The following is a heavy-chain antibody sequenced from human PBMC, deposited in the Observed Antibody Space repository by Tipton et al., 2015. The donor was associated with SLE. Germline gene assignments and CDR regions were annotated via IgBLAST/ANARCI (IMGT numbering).Heavy chain of an antibody. D-gene: IGHD3-16*01. V-gene: IGHV4-34*01. Sequence: LRLSCAVYGGSFSGYSWSWIRQPPGKGLEWIGEINHSGSTNYNPSLKSRVTISVDTSKNQFSLKLSSVTAADTAVYYCAREYEVWASFDYWGQGTLVTVSS. CDR1: GGSFSGYS. CDR2: INHSGST. J-gene: IGHJ4*02. CDR3: AREYEVWASFDY.